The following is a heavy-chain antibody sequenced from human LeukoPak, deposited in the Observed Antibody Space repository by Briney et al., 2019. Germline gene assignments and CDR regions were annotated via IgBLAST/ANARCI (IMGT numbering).Heavy chain of an antibody. Sequence: GGSLRLSCAPSGFTFSNYGMHWVRQAPGKGLEWVAFIQYDGSIKYYADSVKGRFTISRDNSKNKLYLQMNSLRAEDTAVYYCAKDSSSSWFGGDSKWGQGTLVTVSS. CDR2: IQYDGSIK. D-gene: IGHD6-13*01. CDR1: GFTFSNYG. J-gene: IGHJ4*02. CDR3: AKDSSSSWFGGDSK. V-gene: IGHV3-30*02.